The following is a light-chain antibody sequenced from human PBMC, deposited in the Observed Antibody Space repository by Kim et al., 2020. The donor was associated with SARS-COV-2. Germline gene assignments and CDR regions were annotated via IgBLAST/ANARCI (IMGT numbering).Light chain of an antibody. J-gene: IGKJ2*01. CDR2: AAS. V-gene: IGKV1-9*01. CDR1: QGISSY. CDR3: QQLNSYPYA. Sequence: DIQLTQSPSFLSASVGDRDTITCRASQGISSYLAWYQQKPGKAPKLLIYAASTLQSGVPSRFSGSGSGTEFTLTISSLQPEDFATYYCQQLNSYPYAFGQGTKLEI.